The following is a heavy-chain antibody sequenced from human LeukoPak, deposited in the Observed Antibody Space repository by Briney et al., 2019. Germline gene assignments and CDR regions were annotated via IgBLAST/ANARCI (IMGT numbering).Heavy chain of an antibody. CDR3: AKGPLAVAGYYFDY. J-gene: IGHJ4*02. D-gene: IGHD6-19*01. CDR1: GFTVSSYG. CDR2: IRYDGSNK. V-gene: IGHV3-30*02. Sequence: GGSLRLSCAASGFTVSSYGMHWVRQAPGKGLEWVAFIRYDGSNKYYADSVKGRFTISRDNSKNTLYLQMNSLRAEDTAVYYCAKGPLAVAGYYFDYWGQGTLVTVSS.